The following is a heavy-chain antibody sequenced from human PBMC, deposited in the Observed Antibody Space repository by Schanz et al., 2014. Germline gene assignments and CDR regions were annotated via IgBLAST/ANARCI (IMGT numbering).Heavy chain of an antibody. CDR3: ARGSPPYCTSTSCYLEP. Sequence: EVQLVESGGGLVQPGGSLRLSCAASGFTFTNYWMTWVRQAPGKGLEWVANIKQDGSDKYYADSVKGRFSVSRDNSKNXXXLQMNSLRADDTAXXXXARGSPPYCTSTSCYLEPWGQGTLVTVSS. V-gene: IGHV3-7*01. D-gene: IGHD2-2*01. J-gene: IGHJ5*02. CDR1: GFTFTNYW. CDR2: IKQDGSDK.